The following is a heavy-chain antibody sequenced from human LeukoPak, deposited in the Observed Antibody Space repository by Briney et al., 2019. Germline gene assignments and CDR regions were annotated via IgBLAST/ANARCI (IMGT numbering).Heavy chain of an antibody. CDR1: GYTFTGYY. V-gene: IGHV1-2*02. CDR2: INPNSGGT. Sequence: GASVTVSCKASGYTFTGYYMHWVRQAPGQGLEWMGWINPNSGGTNYAQKFQGRVTMTRDTSISTAYMELSRLRSDDTAVYYCARAYGSGNYMDVWGKGTTVTVSS. J-gene: IGHJ6*03. CDR3: ARAYGSGNYMDV. D-gene: IGHD3-10*01.